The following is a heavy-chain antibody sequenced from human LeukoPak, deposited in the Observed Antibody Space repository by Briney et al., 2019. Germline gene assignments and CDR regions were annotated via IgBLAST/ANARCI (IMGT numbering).Heavy chain of an antibody. D-gene: IGHD3-22*01. CDR1: GFTFDDYA. V-gene: IGHV3-9*01. Sequence: PGGSLRLSCAASGFTFDDYATHWVRQAPGKGLEWVSGISWNSGSIGYADSVKGRFTISRDNAKNSLYLQMNSLRAEDTALYYCAKSTHRYYDSSGAYYFDYWGQGTLVTVSS. J-gene: IGHJ4*02. CDR2: ISWNSGSI. CDR3: AKSTHRYYDSSGAYYFDY.